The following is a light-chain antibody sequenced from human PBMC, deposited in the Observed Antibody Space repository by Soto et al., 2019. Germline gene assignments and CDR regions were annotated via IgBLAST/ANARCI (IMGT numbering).Light chain of an antibody. CDR3: QQRSNWPQYT. V-gene: IGKV3-11*01. CDR1: QSVSSY. Sequence: EIVLTQSPATLSLSPRERATLSCRASQSVSSYLAWYQQKPGQAPRLLIYDASNRATGIRDRFSGSGSGTDCTLTISSPEPEDFAVYYCQQRSNWPQYTFGRGTELEIK. CDR2: DAS. J-gene: IGKJ2*01.